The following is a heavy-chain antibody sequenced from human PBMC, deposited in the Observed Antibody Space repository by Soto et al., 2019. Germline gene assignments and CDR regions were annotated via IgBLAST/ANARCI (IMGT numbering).Heavy chain of an antibody. J-gene: IGHJ6*03. CDR1: GFILSDCA. CDR2: ISSSSSGI. CDR3: ARDLSWGSNWYYYMDV. Sequence: EVQLVESGGGLVQPGGSLRLSCATSGFILSDCAMNWVRQAPGKGLEWVSYISSSSSGIDYAYSVKGRFTVSRDNARNSLYLQMNSLRAEDTAVYYCARDLSWGSNWYYYMDVWGKGTTVTVSS. D-gene: IGHD7-27*01. V-gene: IGHV3-48*01.